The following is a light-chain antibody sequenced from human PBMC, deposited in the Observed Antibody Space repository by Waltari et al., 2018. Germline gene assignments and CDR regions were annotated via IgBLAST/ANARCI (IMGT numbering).Light chain of an antibody. CDR2: DAS. CDR3: QQYANVPRT. CDR1: QDISNY. V-gene: IGKV1-33*01. J-gene: IGKJ3*01. Sequence: DIQMTQSPSSLSASVGDRVTITCQASQDISNYLSWYQQKPGKAPKLLIYDASNLETGVPSRFIGSGSGTEFTFSITSLQPEDIATYYCQQYANVPRTFGPGTKVDIK.